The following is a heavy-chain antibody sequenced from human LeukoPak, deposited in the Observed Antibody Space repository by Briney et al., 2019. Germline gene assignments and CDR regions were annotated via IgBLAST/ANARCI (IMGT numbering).Heavy chain of an antibody. D-gene: IGHD3-16*01. CDR1: GFTFSSYG. CDR3: AKGSRSYDYVWTFDY. V-gene: IGHV3-30*18. Sequence: GSLRLSCAASGFTFSSYGMHWVRQAPGKGLEWVAVISYDGSNKYYADSVKGRFTISRDNSKNTLYLQMNSLRAEDTAVYYCAKGSRSYDYVWTFDYWGQGTLVTVSS. CDR2: ISYDGSNK. J-gene: IGHJ4*02.